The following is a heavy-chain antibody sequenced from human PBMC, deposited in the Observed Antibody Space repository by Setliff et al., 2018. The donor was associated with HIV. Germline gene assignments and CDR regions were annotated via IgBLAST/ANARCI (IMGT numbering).Heavy chain of an antibody. V-gene: IGHV4-61*02. CDR3: ARWGASGGRPDWHAFDM. CDR2: IYTSGST. D-gene: IGHD2-15*01. J-gene: IGHJ3*02. CDR1: DGSISTGSYY. Sequence: SETLSLTCTVADGSISTGSYYWSWVRQPAGRGLEWIGRIYTSGSTNYNPSLKSRVTTSVDTSKNQFSLNLTSVTAADTAVYFCARWGASGGRPDWHAFDMWGQGTMVTVSS.